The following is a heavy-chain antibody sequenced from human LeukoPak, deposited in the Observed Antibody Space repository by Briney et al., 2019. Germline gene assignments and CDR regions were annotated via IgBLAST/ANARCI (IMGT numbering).Heavy chain of an antibody. V-gene: IGHV4-38-2*01. CDR2: IYHSGPL. D-gene: IGHD1-26*01. CDR1: NYSIRSGYY. Sequence: SETLSLTCGVSNYSIRSGYYWGWIRQPPGKGLEWIASIYHSGPLYYNPSLKSRVTISVDVSKNQFSLRLGSVTASDTAVYYCARRDVGATIDYWGQGTLVTVSS. CDR3: ARRDVGATIDY. J-gene: IGHJ4*02.